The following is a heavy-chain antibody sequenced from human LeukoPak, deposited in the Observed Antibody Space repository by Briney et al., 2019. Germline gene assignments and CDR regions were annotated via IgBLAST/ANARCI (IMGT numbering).Heavy chain of an antibody. V-gene: IGHV4-39*07. CDR1: GGSISSSSYY. D-gene: IGHD3-3*01. Sequence: SETLSLTCTVSGGSISSSSYYWGWIRQPPGKGLEWIGSIYYSGSTYYNPSLKSRVTISVDTSKNQFSLKLSSVTAADTAVYYCASGYYDFWSGYLNWFDPWGQGTLVTVSS. CDR2: IYYSGST. CDR3: ASGYYDFWSGYLNWFDP. J-gene: IGHJ5*02.